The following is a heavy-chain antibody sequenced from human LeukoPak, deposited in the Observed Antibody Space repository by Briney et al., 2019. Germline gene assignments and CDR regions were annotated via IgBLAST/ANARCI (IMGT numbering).Heavy chain of an antibody. CDR2: IWYDGSNK. D-gene: IGHD4-17*01. J-gene: IGHJ4*02. CDR3: ARVGDYGDYLGDY. CDR1: GFTFSSYG. V-gene: IGHV3-33*01. Sequence: GGSLRLSCAASGFTFSSYGMPWVRQAPGKGLEWVAVIWYDGSNKYYADSVKGRFTISRDNSKNTLYLQMNSLRAEDTAVYYCARVGDYGDYLGDYWGQGTLVTVSS.